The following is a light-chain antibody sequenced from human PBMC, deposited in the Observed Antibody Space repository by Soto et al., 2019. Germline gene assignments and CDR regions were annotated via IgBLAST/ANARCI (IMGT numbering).Light chain of an antibody. CDR3: QQLNSYPIT. CDR1: QGLSSD. Sequence: LTQSPSFLSASVGDRVTITCRASQGLSSDLAWYQQKPGKAPKLLIYAASTLQSGVPSRFSGSGSGTEFTLTISSLQPEDFATYYCQQLNSYPITFGQGTRLEI. V-gene: IGKV1-9*01. J-gene: IGKJ5*01. CDR2: AAS.